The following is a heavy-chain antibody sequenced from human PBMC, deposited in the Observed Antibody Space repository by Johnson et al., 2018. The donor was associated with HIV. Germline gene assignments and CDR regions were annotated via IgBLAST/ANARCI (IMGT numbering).Heavy chain of an antibody. CDR3: AKVGLYSGYEYDAFDI. CDR1: GFTFNSYG. CDR2: IRYDGSNK. Sequence: QEQLVESGGGVVQPGGSLRLSCAASGFTFNSYGMHWVRQAPGKGLEWVAFIRYDGSNKYYADSVKGRFTISRDNSKNTLYLQMNSLRAEDTAVYYCAKVGLYSGYEYDAFDIWGQGTMVTVSS. D-gene: IGHD5-12*01. J-gene: IGHJ3*02. V-gene: IGHV3-30*02.